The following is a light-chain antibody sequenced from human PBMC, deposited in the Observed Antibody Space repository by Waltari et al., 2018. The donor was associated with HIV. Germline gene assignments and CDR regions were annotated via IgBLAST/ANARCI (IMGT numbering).Light chain of an antibody. V-gene: IGLV1-47*01. CDR1: SPNIGTNY. Sequence: QSVLPQPPSPSGTPGQTVTTSCSGTSPNIGTNYVYCYQQFPGTAPKLLIYRNNKRPSGVPDRFCGSKSGTSASLDISGLRSDDEAEYYCAAWDDTLTVVFGGGTKLTVL. CDR3: AAWDDTLTVV. J-gene: IGLJ2*01. CDR2: RNN.